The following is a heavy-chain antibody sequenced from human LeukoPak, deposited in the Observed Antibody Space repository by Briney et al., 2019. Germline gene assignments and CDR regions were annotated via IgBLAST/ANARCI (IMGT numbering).Heavy chain of an antibody. CDR2: LYSGGLT. Sequence: SETLSLNCTVYGSTINDSNYYRRWIRQPPGKGLEWIGSLYSGGLTYYNPSLKSRVTISVDTSKNQFSLKVTSVTAADTAGYSCASVGYSGGWYGSFDIWGQWTVVTVSS. J-gene: IGHJ3*02. V-gene: IGHV4-39*01. D-gene: IGHD6-19*01. CDR1: GSTINDSNYY. CDR3: ASVGYSGGWYGSFDI.